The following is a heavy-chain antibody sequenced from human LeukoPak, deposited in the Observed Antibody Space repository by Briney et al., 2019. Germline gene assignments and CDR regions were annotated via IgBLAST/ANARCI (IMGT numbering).Heavy chain of an antibody. CDR2: ISSSGSTI. D-gene: IGHD1-26*01. V-gene: IGHV3-11*01. J-gene: IGHJ4*02. CDR3: AKDTGGSSIFDY. CDR1: GFTFSDYS. Sequence: AGGSLRLSCAASGFTFSDYSMSWVRQAPGKGLEWVSYISSSGSTIYYADSVKGRFTISRDNAKNSLYLQMNSLRAEDTAVYYCAKDTGGSSIFDYWGQGTLVTVSS.